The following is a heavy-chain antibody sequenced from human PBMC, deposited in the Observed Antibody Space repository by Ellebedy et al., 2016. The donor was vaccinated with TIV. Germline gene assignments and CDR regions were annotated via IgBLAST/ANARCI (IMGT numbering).Heavy chain of an antibody. Sequence: GGSLRLSXAASGFTFSSHDMHWVRQVTGKSLEWVSAITPDGATFYADSVKGRFIISRENAKNSVYLQMNSLRAGDTAVYFCAREFINPGWWYFDLWGRGTLVTVSS. V-gene: IGHV3-13*01. J-gene: IGHJ2*01. CDR3: AREFINPGWWYFDL. D-gene: IGHD5-24*01. CDR2: ITPDGAT. CDR1: GFTFSSHD.